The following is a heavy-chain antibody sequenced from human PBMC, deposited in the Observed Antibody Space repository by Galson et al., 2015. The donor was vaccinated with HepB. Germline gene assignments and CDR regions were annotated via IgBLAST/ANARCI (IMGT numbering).Heavy chain of an antibody. CDR1: GFILNNYA. V-gene: IGHV3-23*01. CDR3: ARGHHVGSFSELVD. D-gene: IGHD1-26*01. J-gene: IGHJ4*02. CDR2: IRGSDGTT. Sequence: SLRLSCATSGFILNNYAMSWVRQAPGKGLEWVSGIRGSDGTTFYAASVKGRFTISRDTSESTVSLQMNSLRLEDTATYYCARGHHVGSFSELVDWGQGTLVAVSS.